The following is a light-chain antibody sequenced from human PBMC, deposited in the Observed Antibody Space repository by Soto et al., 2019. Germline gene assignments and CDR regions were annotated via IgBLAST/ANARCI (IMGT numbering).Light chain of an antibody. CDR3: QQYSTYPLT. CDR2: DAS. J-gene: IGKJ4*01. V-gene: IGKV1-5*01. Sequence: GDRVTITCRASQSITTFLAWYQQKPGKAPQILIYDASKLEPGFPSRLSGGGSGTELTLTISSRQPDDFATYYCQQYSTYPLTFGGGTRVEIK. CDR1: QSITTF.